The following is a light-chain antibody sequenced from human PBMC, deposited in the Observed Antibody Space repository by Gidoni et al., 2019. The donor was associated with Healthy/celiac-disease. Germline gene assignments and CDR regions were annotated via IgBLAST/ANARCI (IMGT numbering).Light chain of an antibody. V-gene: IGKV1D-12*01. CDR1: QGISSW. CDR3: QQANSFPIT. CDR2: AAS. J-gene: IGKJ5*01. Sequence: DIQITQPPSSVSASVGDRVTITCRASQGISSWLALYQQKPGKAPKLLIYAASSLQSGVPSRFSGSGSGTDFTLTISSLQPEDFATYYCQQANSFPITFGQGTRLEIK.